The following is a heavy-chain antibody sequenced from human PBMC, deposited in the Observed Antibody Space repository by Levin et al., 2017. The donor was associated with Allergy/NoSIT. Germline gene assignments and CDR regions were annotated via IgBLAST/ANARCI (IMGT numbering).Heavy chain of an antibody. D-gene: IGHD3-10*01. CDR3: AREAGLYGSGKWYFDY. V-gene: IGHV4-34*01. CDR1: GGSFSGYY. CDR2: INHSGST. J-gene: IGHJ4*02. Sequence: SQTLSLTCAVYGGSFSGYYWSWIRQPPGKGLEWIGEINHSGSTNYNPSLKSRVTISVDTSKNQFSLKLSSVTAADTAVYYCAREAGLYGSGKWYFDYWGQGTLVTVSS.